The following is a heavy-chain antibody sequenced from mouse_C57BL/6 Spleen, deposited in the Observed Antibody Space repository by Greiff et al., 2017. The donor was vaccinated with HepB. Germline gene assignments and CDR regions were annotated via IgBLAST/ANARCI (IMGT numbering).Heavy chain of an antibody. CDR1: GFTFSSYA. CDR3: ARGGAAY. V-gene: IGHV5-4*01. J-gene: IGHJ3*01. CDR2: ISDGGSYT. Sequence: EVQRVESGGGLVKPGGSLKLSCAASGFTFSSYAMSWVRQTPEKRLEWVATISDGGSYTYYPDNVKGRFTISRDNAKNNLYLQMSHLKSEDTAMYYCARGGAAYWGQGTLVTVSA.